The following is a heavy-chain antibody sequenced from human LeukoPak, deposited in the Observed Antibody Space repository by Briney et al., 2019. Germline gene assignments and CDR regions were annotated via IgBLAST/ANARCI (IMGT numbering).Heavy chain of an antibody. D-gene: IGHD3-22*01. J-gene: IGHJ2*01. CDR1: GFTFDDYA. Sequence: GGSLRLSCEASGFTFDDYAMHWVRQAPGKGLEWVSGISWNSGSIGYADSVKGRFTISRDNAKNSLYLQMNSLRAEDTALYYCAKAPYDSGEPHNWYFDLWGRGTLVTVSS. CDR3: AKAPYDSGEPHNWYFDL. CDR2: ISWNSGSI. V-gene: IGHV3-9*01.